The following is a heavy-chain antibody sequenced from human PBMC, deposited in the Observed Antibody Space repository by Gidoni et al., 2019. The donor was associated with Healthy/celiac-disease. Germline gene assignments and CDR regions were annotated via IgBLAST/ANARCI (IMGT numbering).Heavy chain of an antibody. CDR1: GFTFSSYA. J-gene: IGHJ5*02. V-gene: IGHV3-30-3*01. CDR3: ARGNVMITFGGVIAP. Sequence: QVQLVESGGGVVQPGRSLRLSCAASGFTFSSYAMHWVRQAPGKGLEWVAVISYDGSNKYYADSVKGRFTISRDNSKNTLYLQMNSLRAEDTAVYYCARGNVMITFGGVIAPWGQGTLVTVSS. CDR2: ISYDGSNK. D-gene: IGHD3-16*02.